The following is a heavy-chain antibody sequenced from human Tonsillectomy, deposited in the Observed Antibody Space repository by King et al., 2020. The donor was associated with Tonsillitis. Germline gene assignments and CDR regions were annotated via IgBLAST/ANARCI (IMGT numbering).Heavy chain of an antibody. Sequence: QLQESGPGLVKPSETLSLTCTVSGGSIVSSGFYWGGSRQPPGEGLGWIWGIRYSGSTHYNPSLKSRLNILVDRSKNQVSLNLRSVTAPDTAVYYCAKAALTPFDYWGPGTLVTVSS. V-gene: IGHV4-39*01. CDR1: GGSIVSSGFY. J-gene: IGHJ4*02. CDR2: IRYSGST. CDR3: AKAALTPFDY. D-gene: IGHD6-25*01.